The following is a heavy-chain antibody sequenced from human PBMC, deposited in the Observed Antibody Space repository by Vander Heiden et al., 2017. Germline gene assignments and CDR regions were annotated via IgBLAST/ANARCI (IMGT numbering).Heavy chain of an antibody. CDR2: ISSGSGGDT. D-gene: IGHD3-3*01. CDR1: GFTFSSYA. Sequence: EVQLLESGGGLVQPGGSLRLSCAASGFTFSSYAMSLVRQAPGKAWEWVSSISSGSGGDTFYADSVKGRYTISRDNPKNTLYLQMNSLRDEDTAVYYCAKHTDFWSGYYTSGAFDIWGQGTMVTVSS. CDR3: AKHTDFWSGYYTSGAFDI. J-gene: IGHJ3*02. V-gene: IGHV3-23*01.